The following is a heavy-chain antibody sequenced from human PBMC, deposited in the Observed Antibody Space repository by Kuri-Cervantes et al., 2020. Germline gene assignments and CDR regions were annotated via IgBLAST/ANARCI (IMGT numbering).Heavy chain of an antibody. CDR1: GFTFSSYG. CDR2: ISYDGSNK. D-gene: IGHD3-3*01. Sequence: LSLTCAASGFTFSSYGMHWVRQAPGKVLEWVAVISYDGSNKYYADSVKGRFTISRDNSKNTLYLQMNSLRAEDTAVYYCARDRDDFWSGYWDRGIGSLEDVWGQGTTVTVSS. V-gene: IGHV3-30*03. J-gene: IGHJ6*02. CDR3: ARDRDDFWSGYWDRGIGSLEDV.